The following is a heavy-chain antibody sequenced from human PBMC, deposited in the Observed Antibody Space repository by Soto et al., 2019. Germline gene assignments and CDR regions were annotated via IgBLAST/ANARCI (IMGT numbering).Heavy chain of an antibody. CDR3: ARGPHYDILTGYYYYYYMDV. D-gene: IGHD3-9*01. CDR2: IYHSGST. CDR1: GGSISSSNW. V-gene: IGHV4-4*02. Sequence: SETLSLTCAVSGGSISSSNWWSWVRQPPGKWLEWIGEIYHSGSTNYNPSLKSRGTISVDKSKNQFSLKLSSVTAADTAVYYCARGPHYDILTGYYYYYYMDVWGKGTTVTVSS. J-gene: IGHJ6*03.